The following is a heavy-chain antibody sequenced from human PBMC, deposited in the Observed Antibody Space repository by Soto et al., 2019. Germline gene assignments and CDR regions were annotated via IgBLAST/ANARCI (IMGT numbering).Heavy chain of an antibody. Sequence: GGSLRLSCTASGFTFSSYWMQWVRQAPGKGLVWVSHISPDGSTTSHADSVKGRFTISRDNAKNTLYLQTNSLRAEDTAVYYCARRGVAGALDVWGRGTTVTVSS. CDR2: ISPDGSTT. J-gene: IGHJ6*02. D-gene: IGHD2-21*01. V-gene: IGHV3-74*01. CDR3: ARRGVAGALDV. CDR1: GFTFSSYW.